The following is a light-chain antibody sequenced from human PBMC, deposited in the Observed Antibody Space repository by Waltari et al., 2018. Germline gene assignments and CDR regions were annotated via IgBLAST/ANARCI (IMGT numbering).Light chain of an antibody. CDR3: YQHSSGYFT. Sequence: VIFTQSPATLSLSPGERATLSCRASQSVSSNLAWYQQKPGQAPRLLIHSASSRATGIPARFSGSGSGTEFTLTICSLEPEDVGVYHCYQHSSGYFTFGPGTKLDMK. CDR1: QSVSSN. CDR2: SAS. V-gene: IGKV3-11*01. J-gene: IGKJ3*01.